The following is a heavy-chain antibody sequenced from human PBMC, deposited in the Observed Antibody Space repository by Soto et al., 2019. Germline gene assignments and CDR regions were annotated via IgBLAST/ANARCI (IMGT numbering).Heavy chain of an antibody. D-gene: IGHD5-12*01. CDR2: MNPNSGNT. CDR3: ARNLYSGYDYGY. Sequence: SVKVSCNASGYTFISYDINWVRHATGQGLELMGWMNPNSGNTGYAKKFQGRVTMTMNTSISTAYMELSSLRSEETAGYYCARNLYSGYDYGYWGQGTLVTVSS. V-gene: IGHV1-8*01. CDR1: GYTFISYD. J-gene: IGHJ4*02.